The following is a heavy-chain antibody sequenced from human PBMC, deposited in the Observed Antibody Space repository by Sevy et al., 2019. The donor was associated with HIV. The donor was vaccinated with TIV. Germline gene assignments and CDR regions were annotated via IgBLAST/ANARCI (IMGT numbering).Heavy chain of an antibody. V-gene: IGHV3-23*01. CDR2: ISCSGGST. CDR1: GFTFSIYA. J-gene: IGHJ6*02. CDR3: AKVDVVVPVADYGLDV. D-gene: IGHD2-2*01. Sequence: GGSLRLSCAASGFTFSIYAMSWVRQAPGKGLEWVSSISCSGGSTHYADSVKGRLTISRDNSKSTLFLQMNSLRAEDTAVYYCAKVDVVVPVADYGLDVWGQGTTVTVSS.